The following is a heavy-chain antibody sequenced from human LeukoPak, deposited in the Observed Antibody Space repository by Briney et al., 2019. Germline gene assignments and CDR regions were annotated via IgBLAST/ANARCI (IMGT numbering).Heavy chain of an antibody. V-gene: IGHV2-5*02. CDR2: IYWDDDK. D-gene: IGHD5-12*01. CDR3: AHRRGGPGYSGYGYYFDY. J-gene: IGHJ4*02. CDR1: GFSLSTSGVG. Sequence: ESGPTLVKPTQTLTLTCTFSGFSLSTSGVGVGWIRQPPGKALEWLALIYWDDDKRYSPSLKSRLTITKDTSKNQVVLTMTNMDPVDTATYYCAHRRGGPGYSGYGYYFDYWGQGTLVTVSS.